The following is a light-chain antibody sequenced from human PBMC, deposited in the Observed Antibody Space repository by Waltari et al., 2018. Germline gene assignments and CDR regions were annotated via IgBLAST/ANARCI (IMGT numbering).Light chain of an antibody. Sequence: EIVLTQSPGTLSLSPGERATLSCRASQSVSSSYLAWYQQEPGQAPRLLIYGASSRATGIPDRFSGSGSGTDFTLTISRLEPEDFAVYYCQQYGSSTLTFGGGTKVEIK. CDR2: GAS. V-gene: IGKV3-20*01. CDR1: QSVSSSY. J-gene: IGKJ4*01. CDR3: QQYGSSTLT.